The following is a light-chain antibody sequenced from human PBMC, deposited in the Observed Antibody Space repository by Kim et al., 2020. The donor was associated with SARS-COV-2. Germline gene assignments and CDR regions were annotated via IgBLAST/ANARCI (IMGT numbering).Light chain of an antibody. Sequence: RGRMARITVGGNNIVGTTVHWYQQKPGQAPVLFIRYDGARPSGIPERFSGYNSGNTATLTISRVEAGDEADYYCQVWDSSSDHVVFGGGTQLTVL. V-gene: IGLV3-21*04. CDR3: QVWDSSSDHVV. J-gene: IGLJ2*01. CDR1: NIVGTT. CDR2: YDG.